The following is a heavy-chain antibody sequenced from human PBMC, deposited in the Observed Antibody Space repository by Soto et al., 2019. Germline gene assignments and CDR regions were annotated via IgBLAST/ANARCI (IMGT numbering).Heavy chain of an antibody. J-gene: IGHJ5*02. CDR3: ARGLQDTSSHGLDWFDP. CDR1: VFTFSSYS. CDR2: ISSSSSTI. D-gene: IGHD2-2*01. Sequence: GGSLRLSCAASVFTFSSYSMNWVRQAPGKGLEWVSYISSSSSTIYYADSVKGRFTISRDNAKNSLYLQMNSLRAEDTAVYYCARGLQDTSSHGLDWFDPWGQGTLVTVSS. V-gene: IGHV3-48*01.